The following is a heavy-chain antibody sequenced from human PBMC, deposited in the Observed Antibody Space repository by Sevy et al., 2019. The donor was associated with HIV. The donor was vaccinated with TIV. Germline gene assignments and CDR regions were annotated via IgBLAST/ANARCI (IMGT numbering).Heavy chain of an antibody. D-gene: IGHD6-6*01. V-gene: IGHV3-30*03. J-gene: IGHJ4*02. CDR2: ISDDRSNK. CDR1: GFTFSSYG. CDR3: ATHSSSTPYYSDY. Sequence: GGSLRLSCAASGFTFSSYGMHWVRQAPRKGLEWVAVISDDRSNKYYADSVKGRFTLSRDNSKNTLYLQMNSRRAADPAVYYCATHSSSTPYYSDYWGQGTLVTVSS.